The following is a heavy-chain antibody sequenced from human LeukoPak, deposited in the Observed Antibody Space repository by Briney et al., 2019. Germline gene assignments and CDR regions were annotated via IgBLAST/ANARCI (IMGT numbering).Heavy chain of an antibody. CDR1: GYTSTSYD. D-gene: IGHD3-16*02. V-gene: IGHV1-8*03. J-gene: IGHJ4*02. Sequence: ASVKVSCKASGYTSTSYDINWVRQATGQGPEWMGWMNPNSGNTGYAQKFRGRVSITRNTSISTAYMELSSLVSEDTAVYYCARLGELSSDDYWGQGTLVTVSS. CDR3: ARLGELSSDDY. CDR2: MNPNSGNT.